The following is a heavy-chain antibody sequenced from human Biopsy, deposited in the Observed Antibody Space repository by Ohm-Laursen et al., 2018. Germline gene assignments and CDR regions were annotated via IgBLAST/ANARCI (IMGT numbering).Heavy chain of an antibody. V-gene: IGHV3-30*03. CDR2: ISYDGYNK. CDR3: ARHHCTNGVCLGVYFDY. Sequence: SLRLSCAAFGFTFSSYGMHWVRQTPGKGLESVALISYDGYNKWYADSVKGRFTISRDNSKNTLYLQMNSLRAEDTAVYYCARHHCTNGVCLGVYFDYWGQGTLVTVSS. D-gene: IGHD2-8*01. J-gene: IGHJ4*02. CDR1: GFTFSSYG.